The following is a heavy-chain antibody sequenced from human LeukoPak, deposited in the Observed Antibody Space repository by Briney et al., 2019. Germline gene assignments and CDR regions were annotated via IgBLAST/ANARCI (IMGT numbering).Heavy chain of an antibody. CDR2: INPNSGGT. D-gene: IGHD3-22*01. V-gene: IGHV1-2*02. Sequence: ASVKVSCKASGYTFTGYYMHWVRQALGQGLEWMGWINPNSGGTNYAQKFQGRVTMTRDTSISTAYMELSRLRSDDTAVYYCARDFSLAVNYYDPNWFDPWGQGTLVTVSS. J-gene: IGHJ5*02. CDR1: GYTFTGYY. CDR3: ARDFSLAVNYYDPNWFDP.